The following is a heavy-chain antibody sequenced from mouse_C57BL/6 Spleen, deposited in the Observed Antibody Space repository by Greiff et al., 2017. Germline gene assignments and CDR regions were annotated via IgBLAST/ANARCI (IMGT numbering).Heavy chain of an antibody. CDR2: ISSGSSTI. J-gene: IGHJ3*01. V-gene: IGHV5-17*01. Sequence: EVMLVESGGGLVKPGGSLKLSCAASGFTFSDYGMHWVRQAPEKGLEWVAYISSGSSTIYYADTVKGRFTISRDNAKNTLFLQMTSLRSEDTAMYYCARGGGKFAYWGQGTLVTVSA. D-gene: IGHD2-1*01. CDR3: ARGGGKFAY. CDR1: GFTFSDYG.